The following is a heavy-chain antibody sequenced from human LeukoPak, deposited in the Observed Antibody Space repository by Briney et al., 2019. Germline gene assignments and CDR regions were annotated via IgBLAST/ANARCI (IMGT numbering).Heavy chain of an antibody. Sequence: GGSLRLSCSASGFIFSSYAMHWVRQAPGKGLEYVSAINTDGGKTYYADSVKGRFTISRDNSKNTLYLQMNSLRAEDTAVYSCVKDLYYYDTSGYNSFDIWGQGTMVTVSS. CDR3: VKDLYYYDTSGYNSFDI. V-gene: IGHV3-64D*06. J-gene: IGHJ3*02. CDR2: INTDGGKT. CDR1: GFIFSSYA. D-gene: IGHD3-22*01.